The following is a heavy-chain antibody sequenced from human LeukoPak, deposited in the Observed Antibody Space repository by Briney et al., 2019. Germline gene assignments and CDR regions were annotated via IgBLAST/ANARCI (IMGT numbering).Heavy chain of an antibody. Sequence: PGGSLRLSCAASGSSVVDYGMSWVRQAPGKGLEWVSGINWSGESTGYADSVKGRFTISRDNAENALYLQMNSLRAEDTALYYCARDLSASWYSLGYWGRGTLVTVSS. J-gene: IGHJ4*02. V-gene: IGHV3-20*04. CDR3: ARDLSASWYSLGY. CDR1: GSSVVDYG. D-gene: IGHD6-13*01. CDR2: INWSGEST.